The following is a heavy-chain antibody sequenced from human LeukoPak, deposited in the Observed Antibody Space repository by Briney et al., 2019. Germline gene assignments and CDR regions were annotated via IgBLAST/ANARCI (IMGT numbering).Heavy chain of an antibody. CDR2: IRWDGTST. Sequence: PGGSLRLSCAASGFTFDDYAMHWVRQAPGKGLEWVSLIRWDGTSTYYADSVKGRFTISRDNIKNSLYLQMNSLRTEDTALYFCAKAHYYDSSSYDSANRGTRPLDCWGQGTLVTVSS. J-gene: IGHJ4*02. CDR3: AKAHYYDSSSYDSANRGTRPLDC. D-gene: IGHD3-22*01. CDR1: GFTFDDYA. V-gene: IGHV3-43*01.